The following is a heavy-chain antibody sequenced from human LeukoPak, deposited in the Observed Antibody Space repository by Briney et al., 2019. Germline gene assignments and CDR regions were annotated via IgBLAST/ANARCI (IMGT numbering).Heavy chain of an antibody. Sequence: GGSLRLSCAASGFTFSSYGMYWVRQAPGKGLEWVAVIWYDGSNKYYADSVKGRFTISRDNSKNTLYLQMNSLRAEDTAVYYCAKVLYSGYDFGAFDIWGQGTMVTVSS. V-gene: IGHV3-33*06. CDR2: IWYDGSNK. J-gene: IGHJ3*02. CDR3: AKVLYSGYDFGAFDI. CDR1: GFTFSSYG. D-gene: IGHD5-12*01.